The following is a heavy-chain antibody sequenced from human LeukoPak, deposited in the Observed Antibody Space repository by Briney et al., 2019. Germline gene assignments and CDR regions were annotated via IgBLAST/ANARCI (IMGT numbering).Heavy chain of an antibody. J-gene: IGHJ3*02. CDR1: GLTFSNYA. CDR2: ITDSGRKT. D-gene: IGHD6-13*01. Sequence: GGSLRLSCEVSGLTFSNYAMNWVRPASGKGLEWVSGITDSGRKTYYADYVKGRFSISRDNSKNSVYLQMNSLRAEDTAVYYCAKDGGSSWYGAFDIWGQGTMVTVSS. V-gene: IGHV3-23*01. CDR3: AKDGGSSWYGAFDI.